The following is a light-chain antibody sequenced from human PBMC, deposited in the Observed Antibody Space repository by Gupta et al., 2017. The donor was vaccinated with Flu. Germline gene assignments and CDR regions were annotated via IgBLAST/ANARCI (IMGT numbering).Light chain of an antibody. CDR3: SSYTLTETSRIAWI. J-gene: IGLJ2*01. Sequence: QSALTHPASVSGSPGLSINILCTDTLNDGVGYNRVSWSQQHPGKAPKLIIFEVISRPSGVSKRFSGSKSGNTASLAILGLQADDEADDYCSSYTLTETSRIAWIFGGGTKLTVL. V-gene: IGLV2-14*01. CDR1: LNDGVGYNR. CDR2: EVI.